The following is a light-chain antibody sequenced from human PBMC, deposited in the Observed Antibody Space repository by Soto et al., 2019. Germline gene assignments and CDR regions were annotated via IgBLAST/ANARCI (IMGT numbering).Light chain of an antibody. J-gene: IGLJ2*01. CDR1: SGHSSYS. CDR3: QTWGTGFHVV. CDR2: LHTDGSL. V-gene: IGLV4-69*01. Sequence: QLVLTQSPSASASLGASVNLTCTLSSGHSSYSIAWHQQQPEKGPRYLMRLHTDGSLGKGDGIPDRFSGSSSGAERYLTISSLQSEDEADYYCQTWGTGFHVVFGGGTKLTVL.